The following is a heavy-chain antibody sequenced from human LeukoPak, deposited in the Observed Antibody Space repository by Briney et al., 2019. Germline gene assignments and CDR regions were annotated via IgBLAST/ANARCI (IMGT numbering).Heavy chain of an antibody. CDR2: VWYDGSKT. V-gene: IGHV3-33*07. CDR3: ARAVSSGYDPFDY. CDR1: GFTFSGFW. D-gene: IGHD3-22*01. J-gene: IGHJ4*02. Sequence: PGGSLRLSCAVSGFTFSGFWMSWSRQAPGKGLEWVAVVWYDGSKTYSADSVKGRITISRDDSKNTLYLQMNSLRAEDTAVYYCARAVSSGYDPFDYWGQGTLVTVSS.